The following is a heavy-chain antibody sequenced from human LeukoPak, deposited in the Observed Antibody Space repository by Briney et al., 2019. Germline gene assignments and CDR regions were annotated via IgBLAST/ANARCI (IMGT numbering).Heavy chain of an antibody. V-gene: IGHV1-8*01. J-gene: IGHJ5*02. CDR1: GYTFTSYD. Sequence: APVKVSCKASGYTFTSYDINWVRQATGQGLEWMGWMNPNSGNTGYAQKFQGRVTMTRNTSISTAYMELSSLRSEDTAVYYCARARAAANWFDPWGQGTLVTVSS. CDR2: MNPNSGNT. CDR3: ARARAAANWFDP. D-gene: IGHD6-13*01.